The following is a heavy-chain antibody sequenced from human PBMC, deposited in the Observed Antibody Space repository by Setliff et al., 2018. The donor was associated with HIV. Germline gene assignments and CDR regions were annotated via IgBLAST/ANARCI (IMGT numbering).Heavy chain of an antibody. V-gene: IGHV1-69*10. D-gene: IGHD6-13*01. Sequence: SVKVSCKASGGSLRSYVINWARQAPGQGLEWMGGIIPMLGITNYAQNFQGRLAITADKSTTVSYMELSSLRSEDTAFYFWATSTIAAAGASRADLDPWGQGTLVTVSS. CDR3: ATSTIAAAGASRADLDP. CDR2: IIPMLGIT. J-gene: IGHJ5*02. CDR1: GGSLRSYV.